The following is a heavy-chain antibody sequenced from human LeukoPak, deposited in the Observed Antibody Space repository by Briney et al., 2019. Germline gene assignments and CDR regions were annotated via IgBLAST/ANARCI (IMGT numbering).Heavy chain of an antibody. CDR2: ISAYNGNT. CDR3: ARDTRIAVAGTRSFDI. J-gene: IGHJ3*02. V-gene: IGHV1-18*01. D-gene: IGHD6-19*01. CDR1: GYTFISYG. Sequence: ASVKVSCKASGYTFISYGISWVRQAPGQGLEWMGWISAYNGNTNYAQKLQGRVTMTTDTSTSTAYMELRSLRSDDTAVYYCARDTRIAVAGTRSFDIWGQGTMVTVSS.